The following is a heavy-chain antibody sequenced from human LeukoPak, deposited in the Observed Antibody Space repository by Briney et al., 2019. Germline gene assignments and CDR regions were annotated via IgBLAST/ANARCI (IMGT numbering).Heavy chain of an antibody. Sequence: ASVKVSCKASGYTFIGYYIHWVRQAPGQGREWMGRINPNSGGTNYAQKFQGRVTMTRDTSISTAYMELSRLRSDDTAVYYCALTWGYYAFDIWGQGTMVTVSS. D-gene: IGHD7-27*01. V-gene: IGHV1-2*06. CDR2: INPNSGGT. J-gene: IGHJ3*02. CDR3: ALTWGYYAFDI. CDR1: GYTFIGYY.